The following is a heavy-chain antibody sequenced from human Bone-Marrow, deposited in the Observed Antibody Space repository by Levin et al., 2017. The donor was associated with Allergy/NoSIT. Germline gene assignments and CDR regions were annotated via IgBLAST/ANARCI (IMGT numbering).Heavy chain of an antibody. CDR3: VKEWWTHHTFDI. J-gene: IGHJ3*02. CDR2: ISGSGGAT. D-gene: IGHD2-15*01. Sequence: PGGSLRLSCAASGFSFSSFAMNWVRQSPGKGLEWVSGISGSGGATYYADSVKGRFTISRDNSKNTLYLQVNSLRVEDTAVYWCVKEWWTHHTFDIWGQGTMVTVSS. CDR1: GFSFSSFA. V-gene: IGHV3-23*01.